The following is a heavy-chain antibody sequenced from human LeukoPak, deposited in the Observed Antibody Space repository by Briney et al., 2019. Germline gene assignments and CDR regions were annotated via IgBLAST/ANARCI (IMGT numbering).Heavy chain of an antibody. CDR2: IIPIFGTA. V-gene: IGHV1-69*05. CDR3: ASGAVTEIPWYFDL. D-gene: IGHD4-17*01. Sequence: SVKVSCKASGGTFSSYAISWVRQAPGQGLEWTGRIIPIFGTANYALKFQCRVTIITDESKSTAYMDLSSQRSEDTAVYYCASGAVTEIPWYFDLWGRGTLVTVSS. CDR1: GGTFSSYA. J-gene: IGHJ2*01.